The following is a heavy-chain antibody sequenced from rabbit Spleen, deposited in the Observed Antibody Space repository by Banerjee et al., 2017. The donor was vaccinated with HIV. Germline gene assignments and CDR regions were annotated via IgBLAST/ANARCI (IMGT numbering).Heavy chain of an antibody. D-gene: IGHD1-1*01. CDR3: ARDTSSSFSSYGMDL. CDR1: GFSFSTSYH. CDR2: IYSGIDGVT. V-gene: IGHV1S40*01. Sequence: QSLEESGGDLVKPGASLTLTCTASGFSFSTSYHMCWVRQAPGKGLEWIACIYSGIDGVTHYASWAKGRFTISKTSWTTLTLQMTRLTAADTAPYFCARDTSSSFSSYGMDLWGPGTLVTVS. J-gene: IGHJ6*01.